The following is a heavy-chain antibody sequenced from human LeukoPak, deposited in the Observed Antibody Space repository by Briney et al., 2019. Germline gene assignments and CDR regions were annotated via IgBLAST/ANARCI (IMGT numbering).Heavy chain of an antibody. D-gene: IGHD2-15*01. J-gene: IGHJ4*02. V-gene: IGHV3-21*01. CDR2: ISSSSSYI. Sequence: GVSLRLSCPASGFTFSSYCMNLVRQAPGKGLEWVASISSSSSYIYYTDSVKGRFTISRDNAKNSLYLKMNSVRAEDTAVYYCARAYCSGGSCYPFDYWGQGTLATVSS. CDR3: ARAYCSGGSCYPFDY. CDR1: GFTFSSYC.